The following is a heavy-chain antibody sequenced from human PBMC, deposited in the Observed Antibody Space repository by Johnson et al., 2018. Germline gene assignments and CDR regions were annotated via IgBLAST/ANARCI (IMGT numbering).Heavy chain of an antibody. CDR1: GFTFGDYT. D-gene: IGHD3-3*01. CDR2: ISASGLTI. Sequence: VQLVESGGGLVRPGRSXRLSCKTSGFTFGDYTMNWVRQVPGKGLEWISYISASGLTIYYAESVKGRFTISRDNGKTSLYLQLNSLRDEETAVYYCARDRTSTIFGELRFYGMDVWGQGTTVTVSS. V-gene: IGHV3-48*02. J-gene: IGHJ6*02. CDR3: ARDRTSTIFGELRFYGMDV.